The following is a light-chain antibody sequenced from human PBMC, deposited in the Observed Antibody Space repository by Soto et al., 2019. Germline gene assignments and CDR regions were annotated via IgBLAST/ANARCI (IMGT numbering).Light chain of an antibody. CDR2: DVN. CDR3: SSYTSSSTRV. J-gene: IGLJ1*01. CDR1: SSDVGGYNY. Sequence: QSALTQPASVSGSPGQSITISCTGTSSDVGGYNYVSWYQQHPGTAPKLMIYDVNNRPSGVSHRFSGSKSGNTASLTISVLQAEDEADYYGSSYTSSSTRVFGTGTKLTVL. V-gene: IGLV2-14*01.